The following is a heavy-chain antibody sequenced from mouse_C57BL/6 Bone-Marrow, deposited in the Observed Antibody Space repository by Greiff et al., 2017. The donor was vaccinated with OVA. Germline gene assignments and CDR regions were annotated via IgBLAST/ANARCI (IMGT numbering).Heavy chain of an antibody. J-gene: IGHJ3*01. CDR2: IYPSDSET. CDR3: ARYPYLDYDGAAWFAY. D-gene: IGHD2-4*01. CDR1: GYTFTSYW. Sequence: QVQLQQPGAELVRPGSSVKLSCKASGYTFTSYWMDWVKQRPGQGLEWIGNIYPSDSETHYNQKFKDKATLTVDKSSSTAYMQLSSLTSEDSAVYYCARYPYLDYDGAAWFAYWGQGTLVTVSA. V-gene: IGHV1-61*01.